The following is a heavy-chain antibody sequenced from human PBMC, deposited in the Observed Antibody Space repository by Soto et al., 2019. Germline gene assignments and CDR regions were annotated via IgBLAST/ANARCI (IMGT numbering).Heavy chain of an antibody. D-gene: IGHD2-15*01. CDR3: ASGPNRYDTDDY. Sequence: QVQLVESGGGLVKPGGSLRLSCAASGFTFSDYYMSWIRQAPGKGLEWVSYISSRGSTIYYADSVKGRFTISRDNAKNSLYMQMNSLRAEDPAVYYCASGPNRYDTDDYWGQGTMVTVSS. CDR1: GFTFSDYY. V-gene: IGHV3-11*01. J-gene: IGHJ4*02. CDR2: ISSRGSTI.